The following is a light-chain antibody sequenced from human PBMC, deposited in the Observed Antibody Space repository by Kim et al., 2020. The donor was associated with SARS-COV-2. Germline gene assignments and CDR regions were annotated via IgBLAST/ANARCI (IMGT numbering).Light chain of an antibody. Sequence: QSVLTQPASVSGSPGQSITISCIGTSSDVGGYNYVSWYQQHPGKAPKLMIYDVSKRPSGVSNRFSGSKSGNTASLTISGLQAEDEADYYCSSYTSSSTWVFGGGTQLTVL. J-gene: IGLJ3*02. V-gene: IGLV2-14*01. CDR3: SSYTSSSTWV. CDR1: SSDVGGYNY. CDR2: DVS.